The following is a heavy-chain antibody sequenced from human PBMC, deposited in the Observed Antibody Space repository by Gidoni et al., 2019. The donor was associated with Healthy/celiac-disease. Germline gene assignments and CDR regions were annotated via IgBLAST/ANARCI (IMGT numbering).Heavy chain of an antibody. J-gene: IGHJ4*02. D-gene: IGHD3-22*01. CDR2: IYSGGST. Sequence: ELQLVESGGGLLQPGGSLRPSCAASGFTVSSNYMIWVRQDPGKGLEWVSVIYSGGSTYYADSVKGRFTISRDNSKNTLYLQMNSLRAEDTAVYYCAYSSGPPLDYWGQGTLVTVSS. V-gene: IGHV3-53*01. CDR1: GFTVSSNY. CDR3: AYSSGPPLDY.